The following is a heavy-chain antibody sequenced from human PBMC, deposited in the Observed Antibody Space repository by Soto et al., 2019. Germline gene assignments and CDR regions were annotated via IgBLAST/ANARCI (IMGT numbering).Heavy chain of an antibody. J-gene: IGHJ3*02. D-gene: IGHD3-3*01. CDR3: ASPLNRFASQDAFDI. CDR2: IYYSGST. CDR1: GGSISSYY. Sequence: SETLSLTCTVSGGSISSYYWSWIRQPPGKGLEWIGYIYYSGSTNYNPSLKSRVTISVDTSKNQFSLKLSSVTAADTAVYYCASPLNRFASQDAFDIWGQGTMVTVSS. V-gene: IGHV4-59*08.